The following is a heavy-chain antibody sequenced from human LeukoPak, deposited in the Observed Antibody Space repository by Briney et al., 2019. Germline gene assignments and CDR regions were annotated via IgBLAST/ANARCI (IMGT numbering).Heavy chain of an antibody. CDR2: ISSSSSYM. CDR1: GFTFSSYS. V-gene: IGHV3-21*01. J-gene: IGHJ4*02. D-gene: IGHD3-16*01. Sequence: PGGSLRLSCAASGFTFSSYSMNWVRQAPGKGLEWVSSISSSSSYMYYADSVKGRFTISRDNAKNSLYLQMNSLRAEDTAVYYCARDMGGHVDYWGQGTLVTVSS. CDR3: ARDMGGHVDY.